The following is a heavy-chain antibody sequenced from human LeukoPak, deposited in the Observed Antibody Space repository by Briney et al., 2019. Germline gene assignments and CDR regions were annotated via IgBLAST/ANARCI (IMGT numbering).Heavy chain of an antibody. Sequence: PGGSLRLSCAASGFTFCSYAIRCVRQAPGKRLEWVSAISGSGGSTYYADSVKGRFTISRDNSKNTLYLQMNSLRAEDTAVYYCAKHYDIMTGYTEYWGQGTLVTVSS. CDR3: AKHYDIMTGYTEY. D-gene: IGHD3-9*01. CDR1: GFTFCSYA. CDR2: ISGSGGST. V-gene: IGHV3-23*01. J-gene: IGHJ4*02.